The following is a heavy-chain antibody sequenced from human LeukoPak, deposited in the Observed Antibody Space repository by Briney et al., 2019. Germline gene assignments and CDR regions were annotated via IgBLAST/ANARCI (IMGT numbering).Heavy chain of an antibody. CDR2: IYHSGST. J-gene: IGHJ4*02. CDR3: DVGILRGPDY. V-gene: IGHV4-38-2*02. D-gene: IGHD1-26*01. Sequence: PSETLSLTCTVSGSSISSNYYWGWIRQPPEKGLEWIGSIYHSGSTYYNPSLKSRVTISVDTSKNHFSLKLTSMTAADTAVYYCDVGILRGPDYWGQGTLVTVSS. CDR1: GSSISSNYY.